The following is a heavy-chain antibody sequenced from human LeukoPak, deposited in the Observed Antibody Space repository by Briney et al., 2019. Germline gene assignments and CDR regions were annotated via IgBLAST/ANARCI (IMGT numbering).Heavy chain of an antibody. J-gene: IGHJ6*02. Sequence: SETLSLTCTVSGGSISSYYWSWIQQPPGKGLEWIGYIYYSGSTNYNPSLKSRVTISVDTSKNQFSLKLSSVTAADTAVYYCARHKDYNDFWSGYYSHYYYYGMDVWGQGTTVTVSS. CDR1: GGSISSYY. CDR3: ARHKDYNDFWSGYYSHYYYYGMDV. V-gene: IGHV4-59*08. D-gene: IGHD3-3*01. CDR2: IYYSGST.